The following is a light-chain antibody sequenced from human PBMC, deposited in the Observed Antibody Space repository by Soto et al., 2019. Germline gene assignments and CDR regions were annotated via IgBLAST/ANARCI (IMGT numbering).Light chain of an antibody. Sequence: DIEMTQSPSSLSASVGDRVTITCRASQGISNYLDWYQKKPGKVPKLLIYAASTLQSGVPSRFSGSGSGTDFTLTISILQPEDVATYYCQKYTSSPRTFGQGTKVDIK. V-gene: IGKV1-27*01. CDR1: QGISNY. CDR3: QKYTSSPRT. J-gene: IGKJ1*01. CDR2: AAS.